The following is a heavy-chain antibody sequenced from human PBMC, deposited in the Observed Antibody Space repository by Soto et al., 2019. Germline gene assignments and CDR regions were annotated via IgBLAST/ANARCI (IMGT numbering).Heavy chain of an antibody. CDR3: AREVRSSIAARRWFDP. D-gene: IGHD6-6*01. J-gene: IGHJ5*02. CDR2: INAGNGNT. Sequence: ASVKVSCKASGYTFTSYAMHWVRQPPGQRLEWMGWINAGNGNTKYSQKFQGRVTITRDTSASTAYMELSSLRSEDTAVYYCAREVRSSIAARRWFDPWGQGTLVTVSS. CDR1: GYTFTSYA. V-gene: IGHV1-3*01.